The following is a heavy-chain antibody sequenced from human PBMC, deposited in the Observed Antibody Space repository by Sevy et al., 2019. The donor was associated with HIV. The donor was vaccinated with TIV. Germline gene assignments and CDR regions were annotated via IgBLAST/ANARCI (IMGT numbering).Heavy chain of an antibody. Sequence: GGSLRLSCAASGFTFSSYEMNWVRQAPGKGLEWVSYISSSGSTIHYADSVKGRFTISRDNAKNSLYLQMNSLRAEDTAVYYCARGRYSSGWYHGFDYWGQGTLVTVSS. CDR3: ARGRYSSGWYHGFDY. D-gene: IGHD6-19*01. V-gene: IGHV3-48*03. J-gene: IGHJ4*02. CDR1: GFTFSSYE. CDR2: ISSSGSTI.